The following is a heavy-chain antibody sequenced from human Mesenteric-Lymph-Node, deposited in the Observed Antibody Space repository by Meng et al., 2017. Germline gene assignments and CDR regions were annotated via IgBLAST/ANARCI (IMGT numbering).Heavy chain of an antibody. D-gene: IGHD3-10*01. V-gene: IGHV4-4*07. CDR2: IYSSGTT. CDR3: ARIYGSGVVDS. Sequence: SETLSLTCTVSGYSITTYYWSWIRQPAGKGLEWIGRIYSSGTTNYNPSLKSRVTMSIDTSKNQFSLNLSSVTAADTAVYYCARIYGSGVVDSWGQGTLVTVSS. J-gene: IGHJ5*01. CDR1: GYSITTYY.